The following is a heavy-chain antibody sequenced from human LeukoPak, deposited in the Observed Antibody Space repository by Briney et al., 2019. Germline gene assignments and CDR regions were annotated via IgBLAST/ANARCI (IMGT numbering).Heavy chain of an antibody. J-gene: IGHJ5*02. CDR2: IIPIFGTA. CDR1: GGTFSSYA. D-gene: IGHD3-3*01. Sequence: SVKVSCKASGGTFSSYAISWVRQAPGQGLEWMGGIIPIFGTANYAQKFQGRVTITADESTSTAYMELSSLRSEDTAVYYCARTETYYDFWSGYYYNWFDPWGQGTLVTVSS. V-gene: IGHV1-69*13. CDR3: ARTETYYDFWSGYYYNWFDP.